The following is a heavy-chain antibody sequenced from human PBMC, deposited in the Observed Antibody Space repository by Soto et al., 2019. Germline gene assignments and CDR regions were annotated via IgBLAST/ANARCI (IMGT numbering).Heavy chain of an antibody. J-gene: IGHJ5*02. D-gene: IGHD3-9*01. V-gene: IGHV4-59*01. CDR1: GGSISSYY. CDR2: IYYSGST. Sequence: SETLSLTCTVSGGSISSYYWSWIRQPPGKGLEWIGYIYYSGSTNYNPSLKSRVTISVDTSKNQFSLKLSSVTAADTAVYYCARADYDILSGYRALLDPWGEGTMVTV. CDR3: ARADYDILSGYRALLDP.